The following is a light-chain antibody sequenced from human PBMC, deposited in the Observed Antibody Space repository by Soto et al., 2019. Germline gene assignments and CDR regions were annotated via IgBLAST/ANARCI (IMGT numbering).Light chain of an antibody. V-gene: IGKV3-20*01. CDR2: GAS. Sequence: EIVLTQSPGTLSLSPGERATLSCRASQSVSSRYLAWYQEKPGQGPRLLIYGASNRATGIPDRFSGSESGTDFALTISRLEPGDFAVYFCQQYNNTPEYTFGQGTKLEIK. CDR3: QQYNNTPEYT. J-gene: IGKJ2*01. CDR1: QSVSSRY.